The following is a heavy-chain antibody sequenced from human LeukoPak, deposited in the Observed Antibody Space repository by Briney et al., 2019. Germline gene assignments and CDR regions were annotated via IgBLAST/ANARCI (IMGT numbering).Heavy chain of an antibody. CDR1: GYTFTSYA. J-gene: IGHJ4*02. D-gene: IGHD3-16*01. CDR2: INTNTGNP. Sequence: GASVKVSCKASGYTFTSYAMNWVRQAPGQGLEWMGWINTNTGNPTYAQGFTGRFVFSLDTSVSTAYLQISSLKAEDTAVYYCARDRPLDGVLGPLPFGDYWGQGTLVTVSS. V-gene: IGHV7-4-1*02. CDR3: ARDRPLDGVLGPLPFGDY.